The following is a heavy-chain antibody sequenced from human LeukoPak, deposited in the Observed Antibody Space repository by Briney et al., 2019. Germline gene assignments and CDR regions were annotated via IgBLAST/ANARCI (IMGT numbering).Heavy chain of an antibody. CDR1: GGSLSSGDYY. Sequence: PSQTLSLTCTVSGGSLSSGDYYWSWIRQPPGKGLEWIGYIYYSGNTYYNPSLKSRVTMSVDASKNQSSLKLNSVTAADTAVYYCARDVSSTLILDYWGQGTLVTVSS. V-gene: IGHV4-30-4*08. CDR3: ARDVSSTLILDY. D-gene: IGHD2-21*01. CDR2: IYYSGNT. J-gene: IGHJ4*02.